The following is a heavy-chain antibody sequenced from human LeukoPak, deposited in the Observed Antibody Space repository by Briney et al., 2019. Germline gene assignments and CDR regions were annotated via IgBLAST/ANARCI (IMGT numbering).Heavy chain of an antibody. CDR1: GFTFSSYA. J-gene: IGHJ4*02. Sequence: GGSLSLSCAASGFTFSSYAMHWVRQATDEGLEWVAVISIDGNNKYYADSVKGRFTISRDNSKNTLYLQMNSLRAEDTAVYYCARDKGGSYGVFDYWGQGTLVTISS. D-gene: IGHD1-26*01. CDR3: ARDKGGSYGVFDY. CDR2: ISIDGNNK. V-gene: IGHV3-30*04.